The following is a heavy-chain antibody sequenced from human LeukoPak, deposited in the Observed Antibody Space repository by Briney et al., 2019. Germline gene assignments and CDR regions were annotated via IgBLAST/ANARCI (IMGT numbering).Heavy chain of an antibody. CDR2: ISNDGSRK. Sequence: GGSLRLSCAPSGFTFSRHGMHWVRQAPGKGLEWVAIISNDGSRKYYAHSVEGRFTISRDNSKNTLYLQMDSLRAEDTAVYYCARAKPADFDLWGRGTLLTVSS. J-gene: IGHJ2*01. CDR1: GFTFSRHG. V-gene: IGHV3-30*03. CDR3: ARAKPADFDL.